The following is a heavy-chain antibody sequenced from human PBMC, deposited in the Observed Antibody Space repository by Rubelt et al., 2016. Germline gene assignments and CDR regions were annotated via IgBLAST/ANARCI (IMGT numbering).Heavy chain of an antibody. CDR1: GFTFSSYG. Sequence: CAASGFTFSSYGMHWVRQAPGMGLEWVAFIRYDGSNKYYADSVKGRFTISRDNSKNTLYLQMNSLRAEDTAGYYCARGSFSPEIVVVPAAILWGNYYYYGMDVWGQGTTVTVSS. CDR3: ARGSFSPEIVVVPAAILWGNYYYYGMDV. D-gene: IGHD2-2*02. V-gene: IGHV3-30*02. J-gene: IGHJ6*02. CDR2: IRYDGSNK.